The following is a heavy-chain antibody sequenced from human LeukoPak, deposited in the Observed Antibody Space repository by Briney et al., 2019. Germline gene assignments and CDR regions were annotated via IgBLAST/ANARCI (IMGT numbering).Heavy chain of an antibody. CDR2: IYPGDSDT. CDR1: GYRFTSYW. CDR3: ALGYYYDSSGSSLDY. Sequence: GESLKISCKGSGYRFTSYWIGWVRQMPGKGLEWMGIIYPGDSDTRYSPSFQGQVTISADKSISTAYLQWSSLKASDTAMYYCALGYYYDSSGSSLDYWGQGTLVTVSS. J-gene: IGHJ4*02. D-gene: IGHD3-22*01. V-gene: IGHV5-51*01.